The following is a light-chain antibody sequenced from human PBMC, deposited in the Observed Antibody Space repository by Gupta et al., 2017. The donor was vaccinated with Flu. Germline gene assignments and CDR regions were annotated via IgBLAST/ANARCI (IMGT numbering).Light chain of an antibody. CDR1: PGIGTY. CDR3: QQVDDYPRT. J-gene: IGKJ1*01. V-gene: IGKV1-9*01. CDR2: RAS. Sequence: GDTVTITCRASPGIGTYLVWYQQKSGKAPQILISRASTLQPGVPSRFRGSGSGTEFTLTITSLQPEDYATYYCQQVDDYPRTFGQGTKVEI.